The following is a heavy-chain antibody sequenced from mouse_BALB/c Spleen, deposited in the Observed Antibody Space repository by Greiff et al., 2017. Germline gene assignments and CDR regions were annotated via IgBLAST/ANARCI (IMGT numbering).Heavy chain of an antibody. D-gene: IGHD2-4*01. V-gene: IGHV1-77*01. CDR2: IYPGSGNT. J-gene: IGHJ4*01. CDR1: GYTFTDYY. CDR3: ARGDDYFYAMDY. Sequence: QVQLQQSVAELARPGASVKLSCKASGYTFTDYYINWVKQRTGQGLEWIGEIYPGSGNTYYNEKFKGKATLTADKSSSTAYMQLSSLTSEDSAVYFCARGDDYFYAMDYWGQGTSVTVSS.